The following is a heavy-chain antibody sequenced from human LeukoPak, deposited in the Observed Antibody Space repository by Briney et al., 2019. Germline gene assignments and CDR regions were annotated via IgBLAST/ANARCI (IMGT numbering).Heavy chain of an antibody. V-gene: IGHV3-23*01. Sequence: GGSLRLSCEASGFTFTSYAMSWVRQAPGKGLEWVLAISGSGGSTYYADSVKGRFTISRDKSKNTLYLQMNSLRAEDTAVYYCANPDYDHWGQGTLVTVSS. D-gene: IGHD4-17*01. CDR3: ANPDYDH. CDR1: GFTFTSYA. J-gene: IGHJ4*02. CDR2: ISGSGGST.